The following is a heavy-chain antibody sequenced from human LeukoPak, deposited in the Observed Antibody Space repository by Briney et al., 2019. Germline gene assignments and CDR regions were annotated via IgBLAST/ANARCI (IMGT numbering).Heavy chain of an antibody. CDR3: ARVWTGQWPPHYYYMDV. CDR2: ISSSSSYI. J-gene: IGHJ6*03. D-gene: IGHD6-19*01. CDR1: GFTFSTLT. V-gene: IGHV3-21*01. Sequence: GGSLRLSCVVSGFTFSTLTMNWVRQAPGKGLEWVSCISSSSSYIYYADSVKGRFTISRDNAKNSLYLQMNSLRAEDTAVYYCARVWTGQWPPHYYYMDVWGKGTSVTISS.